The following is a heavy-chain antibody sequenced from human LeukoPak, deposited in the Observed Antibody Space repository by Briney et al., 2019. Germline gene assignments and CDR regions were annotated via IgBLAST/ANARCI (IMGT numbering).Heavy chain of an antibody. Sequence: GGSLRLSCAASGFAVTYSYMTWIRQAPGKGLEWLSFIYSDGSTYYADSVKGRFTISRDNSENTLYLQMNTPTAEDTAVYYCARAGTFGSYDAFDIWGLGTMVTVSS. V-gene: IGHV3-53*01. CDR2: IYSDGST. J-gene: IGHJ3*02. CDR1: GFAVTYSY. D-gene: IGHD3-10*01. CDR3: ARAGTFGSYDAFDI.